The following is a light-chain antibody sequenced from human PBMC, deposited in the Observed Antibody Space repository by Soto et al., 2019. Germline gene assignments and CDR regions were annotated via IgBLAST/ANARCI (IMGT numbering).Light chain of an antibody. V-gene: IGKV1-39*01. CDR3: QQANSFPT. CDR2: AAS. CDR1: QSISSY. J-gene: IGKJ5*01. Sequence: DIQMTQSPSSLSASVGDRVTITFRASQSISSYLNWYQQKPGKAPKLLIYAASSLQSGVPSRFSGSGSGTDFTLTISSLQPEDFATYYCQQANSFPTFGQGTRLEI.